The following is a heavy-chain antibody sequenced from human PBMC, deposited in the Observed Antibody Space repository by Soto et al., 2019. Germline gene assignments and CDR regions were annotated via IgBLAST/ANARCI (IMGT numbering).Heavy chain of an antibody. CDR1: GYTLTSDG. D-gene: IGHD3-3*01. J-gene: IGHJ4*02. Sequence: ASVKLSCKASGYTLTSDGIIWVIQAPGQGLEWMGWISAYNGNTNYAQKLQGRVTMTTDTSTSTAYMELRSLRSDDTAVYYCARSIGVTIFGVVIMRSNFDYWGQGTLVTVSS. CDR2: ISAYNGNT. V-gene: IGHV1-18*01. CDR3: ARSIGVTIFGVVIMRSNFDY.